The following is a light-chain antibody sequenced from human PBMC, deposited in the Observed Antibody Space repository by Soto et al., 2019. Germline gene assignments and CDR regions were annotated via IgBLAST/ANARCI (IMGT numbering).Light chain of an antibody. V-gene: IGKV1-39*01. CDR2: GAT. CDR1: QSISIY. J-gene: IGKJ3*01. CDR3: QESSSGPTFT. Sequence: DIQMTQSPSSLSASVGDRVTIACRATQSISIYLNWYQQKPGKAPKLLIYGATTLQSGVPSRFSADGSGTAFNLTISSLQPEDFATYYCQESSSGPTFTFGPGTKVDIK.